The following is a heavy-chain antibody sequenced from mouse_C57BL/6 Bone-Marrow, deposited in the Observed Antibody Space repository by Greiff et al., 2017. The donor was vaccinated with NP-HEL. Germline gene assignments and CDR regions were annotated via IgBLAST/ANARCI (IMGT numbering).Heavy chain of an antibody. CDR3: ARREGSSYGYFDV. V-gene: IGHV2-2*01. Sequence: VQLQQSGPGLVQPSQSLSITCTVSGFSLTSYGVHWVRQSPGKGLEWLGVIWSGGSTDYTAAFISRLSISKDNSKSQVFFKMNSLQADDTAIYYCARREGSSYGYFDVWGTGTTVTVSS. CDR1: GFSLTSYG. D-gene: IGHD1-1*01. J-gene: IGHJ1*03. CDR2: IWSGGST.